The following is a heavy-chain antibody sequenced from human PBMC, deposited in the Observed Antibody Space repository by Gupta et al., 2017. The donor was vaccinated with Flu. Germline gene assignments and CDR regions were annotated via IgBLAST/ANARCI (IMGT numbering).Heavy chain of an antibody. Sequence: HVHMGQTGAEVTMPGASVKVHRMASEYTLTAYYIQWVRQAPGQGLEWMERMNPHIGTTNYEQKFQGRVTGTMESSISTAYMDLSRLRSDDTAVYYCAREKHCSTSSCYRWFDPWGQGTLVTVSS. V-gene: IGHV1-2*06. CDR3: AREKHCSTSSCYRWFDP. D-gene: IGHD2-2*02. J-gene: IGHJ5*02. CDR2: MNPHIGTT. CDR1: EYTLTAYY.